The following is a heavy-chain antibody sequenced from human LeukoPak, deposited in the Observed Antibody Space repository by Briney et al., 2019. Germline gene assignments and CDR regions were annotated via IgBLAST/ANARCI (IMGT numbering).Heavy chain of an antibody. CDR2: IFGTGST. CDR3: AASGYSYGLSDY. CDR1: GDSISNYF. D-gene: IGHD5-18*01. J-gene: IGHJ4*02. V-gene: IGHV4-4*07. Sequence: SETLSLTCTVSGDSISNYFWNWIRQPAGKGLEWIGRIFGTGSTNYNPSLKSRVTMTRDTSTSTVYMELSSLRSEDTAVYYCAASGYSYGLSDYWGQGTLVTVSS.